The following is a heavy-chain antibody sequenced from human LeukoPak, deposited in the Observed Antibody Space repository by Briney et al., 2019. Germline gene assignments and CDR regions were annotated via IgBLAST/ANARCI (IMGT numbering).Heavy chain of an antibody. CDR2: IIPIFGTA. CDR3: ALDSSGYYYLDY. V-gene: IGHV1-69*13. Sequence: SVKVSCKASGYTFTSYAISWVRQAPGQGLEWMGGIIPIFGTANYAQKFQGRVTITADESTSTAYMELSSLRSEDTAVYYCALDSSGYYYLDYWGQGALVTVSS. CDR1: GYTFTSYA. D-gene: IGHD3-22*01. J-gene: IGHJ4*02.